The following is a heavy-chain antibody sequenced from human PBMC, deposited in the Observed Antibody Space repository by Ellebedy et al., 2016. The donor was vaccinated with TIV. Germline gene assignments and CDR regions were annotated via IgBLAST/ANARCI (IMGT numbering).Heavy chain of an antibody. CDR3: ARVHHALEV. J-gene: IGHJ6*02. V-gene: IGHV3-11*06. CDR2: INPSNSAT. D-gene: IGHD1-14*01. Sequence: PGGSLRLSCVASGFTFENSYMSWIRQAPGTGLEWVSYINPSNSATKYAASVKGRFTISRENAKTSLYLQMNSLRVEDTAVYFCARVHHALEVWGQGTTVSVSS. CDR1: GFTFENSY.